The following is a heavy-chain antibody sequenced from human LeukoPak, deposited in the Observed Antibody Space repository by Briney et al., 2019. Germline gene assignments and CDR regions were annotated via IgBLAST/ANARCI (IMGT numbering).Heavy chain of an antibody. CDR2: IYYGGDT. D-gene: IGHD6-19*01. Sequence: ASETLSLTCTVSGGSITSYSYYWGWIRQPPGKGLEWIASIYYGGDTNYNPSLKSRVTISVDTSKNQFSLKLIPVTAADTAVYYCARHRRSSGWPYYFDYWGQGTLVAVSS. V-gene: IGHV4-39*01. CDR1: GGSITSYSYY. CDR3: ARHRRSSGWPYYFDY. J-gene: IGHJ4*02.